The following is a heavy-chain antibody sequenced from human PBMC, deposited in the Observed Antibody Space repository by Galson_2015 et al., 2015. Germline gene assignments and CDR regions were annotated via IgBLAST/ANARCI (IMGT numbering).Heavy chain of an antibody. V-gene: IGHV1-69*13. Sequence: SVKVSCKASGGTFSSYAISWVRQAPGQGLEWMGGIIPIYGTTNYAQKKFQGRVTITADESTSTAYMELSSLRSEDTAVYYCARVGVAARPLVYYYYYNMDVWGKGTTVTVSS. CDR3: ARVGVAARPLVYYYYYNMDV. D-gene: IGHD6-6*01. J-gene: IGHJ6*04. CDR2: IIPIYGTT. CDR1: GGTFSSYA.